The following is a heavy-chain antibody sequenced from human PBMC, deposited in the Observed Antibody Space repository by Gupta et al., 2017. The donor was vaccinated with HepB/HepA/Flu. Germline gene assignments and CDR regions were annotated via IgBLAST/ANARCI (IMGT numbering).Heavy chain of an antibody. Sequence: HVQLIQSGAEVRRPGSSVRVSCKASGGTFNSHAISWVRQAPGQGLEWMGGITPLFAIPTYAQKFHGTVTITADKFMNTAYMEISSLTSNDTAVYYCLVIDRDDSTSADFYFDVWGQGTVVTVSS. CDR3: LVIDRDDSTSADFYFDV. J-gene: IGHJ4*02. CDR1: GGTFNSHA. D-gene: IGHD2-21*01. CDR2: ITPLFAIP. V-gene: IGHV1-69*17.